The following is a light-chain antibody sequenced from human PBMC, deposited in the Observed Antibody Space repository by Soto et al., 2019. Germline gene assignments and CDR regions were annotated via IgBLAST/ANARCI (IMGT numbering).Light chain of an antibody. V-gene: IGKV1-39*01. CDR3: QQCHATPLT. J-gene: IGKJ5*01. CDR1: QAISNY. Sequence: SYRAASVGGRIINTRLASQAISNYLNWYQQRQGTAPNLLIFGAKTLQSGVPSRFIGSAYGTDFTLTITPLQPEEVGIYDCQQCHATPLTFAQRSRLAI. CDR2: GAK.